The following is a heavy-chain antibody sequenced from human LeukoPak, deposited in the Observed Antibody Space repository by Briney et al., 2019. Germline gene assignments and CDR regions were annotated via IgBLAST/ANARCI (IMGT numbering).Heavy chain of an antibody. J-gene: IGHJ6*03. CDR2: IYYSGNT. D-gene: IGHD3-10*01. V-gene: IGHV4-39*02. CDR1: GDSISTSNSY. CDR3: AKDGLGGAGSYYVKKSYYYYYMDV. Sequence: SETLSLTCTVSGDSISTSNSYWGWIRQPPGKGLEWIGSIYYSGNTYYNASLKSRVTISVDTSKNQFSLKLTSVTAADTAVYYCAKDGLGGAGSYYVKKSYYYYYMDVWGKGTTVTISS.